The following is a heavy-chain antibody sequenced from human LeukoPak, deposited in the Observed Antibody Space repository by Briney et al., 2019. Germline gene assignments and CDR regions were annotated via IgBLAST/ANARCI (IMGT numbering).Heavy chain of an antibody. CDR1: GFNFSNYA. Sequence: GGSLRLSCAGSGFNFSNYAMSWVRQAPGKGLEWVSAISGSGGITFYATFYADSVKGRFTISRDNSMNTLFLQMDSLRAEDTAVYYCARAKGYCSGGSCYSLEDPVAFDIWGQGTMVTVSS. J-gene: IGHJ3*02. D-gene: IGHD2-15*01. CDR2: ISGSGGITFYAT. V-gene: IGHV3-23*01. CDR3: ARAKGYCSGGSCYSLEDPVAFDI.